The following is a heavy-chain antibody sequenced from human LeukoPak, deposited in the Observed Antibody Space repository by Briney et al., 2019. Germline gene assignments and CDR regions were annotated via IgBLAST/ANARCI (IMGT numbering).Heavy chain of an antibody. Sequence: GGSLRLSCAASGFTFSSYSMNWVRQAPGKGLEWVSYITGSNSTIYYADSVKGRFTISRDNAKNSLYLQMNSLRGEDTAVYYCATMVRGVEAFDIWGQGTMVTVSS. CDR1: GFTFSSYS. D-gene: IGHD3-10*01. CDR3: ATMVRGVEAFDI. CDR2: ITGSNSTI. J-gene: IGHJ3*02. V-gene: IGHV3-48*01.